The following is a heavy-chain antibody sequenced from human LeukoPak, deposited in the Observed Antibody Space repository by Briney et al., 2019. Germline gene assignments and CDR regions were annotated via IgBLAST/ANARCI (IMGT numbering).Heavy chain of an antibody. J-gene: IGHJ4*02. CDR3: ARSGAAAGTFDY. CDR2: INHSGST. V-gene: IGHV4-34*01. CDR1: GGSFSGYY. D-gene: IGHD6-25*01. Sequence: SETLSLTCAVYGGSFSGYYWSWIRQPPGKGLEWIGEINHSGSTYYNPSLKSRVTISVDRSKNQFSLKLSSVTAADTAVYYCARSGAAAGTFDYWGQGTLVTVSS.